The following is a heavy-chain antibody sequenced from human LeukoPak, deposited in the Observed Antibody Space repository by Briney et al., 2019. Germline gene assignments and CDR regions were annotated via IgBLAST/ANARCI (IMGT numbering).Heavy chain of an antibody. J-gene: IGHJ6*02. D-gene: IGHD3-22*01. CDR1: GYTFTSYG. V-gene: IGHV1-18*01. CDR2: ISAYNGNT. CDR3: ARDRGYYYDSSGYYSYGMDV. Sequence: ASVKVSCKASGYTFTSYGISWVRQAPGQGLEWMGWISAYNGNTNYAQKLQGRVTMTTDTSTSTAYMELRSLRSDDTAVYYCARDRGYYYDSSGYYSYGMDVWGQGTTVTVSS.